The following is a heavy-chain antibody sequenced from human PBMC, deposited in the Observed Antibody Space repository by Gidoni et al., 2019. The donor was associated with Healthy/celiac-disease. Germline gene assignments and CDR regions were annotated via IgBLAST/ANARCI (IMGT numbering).Heavy chain of an antibody. Sequence: EVQLVESGGGLVQPGGSLRLSCASSGFTSSSYWMHWVRQGPGKGLVWVSRIHRDGSSTSYADSVKGRFTISRDNAKNTLYLQMNSLRAEDTAVYYCARGVRYHRADLDYWGQGTLVTVSS. J-gene: IGHJ4*02. CDR1: GFTSSSYW. CDR3: ARGVRYHRADLDY. V-gene: IGHV3-74*01. D-gene: IGHD3-9*01. CDR2: IHRDGSST.